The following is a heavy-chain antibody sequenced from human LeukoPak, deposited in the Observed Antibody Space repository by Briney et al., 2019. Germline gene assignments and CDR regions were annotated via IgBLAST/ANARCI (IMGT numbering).Heavy chain of an antibody. CDR1: GLTFSSYA. CDR2: ISSNGGST. CDR3: ARGASIAAPYYYYMDV. V-gene: IGHV3-64*01. Sequence: GGSLRLSCAASGLTFSSYAMHWVREAPGEGLEYVSAISSNGGSTYYANSVKDRFTISRDNSKNTLYLQMGSLRAEDMAVYYCARGASIAAPYYYYMDVWGKGTTVTVSS. D-gene: IGHD6-6*01. J-gene: IGHJ6*03.